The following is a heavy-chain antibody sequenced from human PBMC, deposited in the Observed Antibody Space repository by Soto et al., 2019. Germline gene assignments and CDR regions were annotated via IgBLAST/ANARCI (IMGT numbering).Heavy chain of an antibody. D-gene: IGHD6-13*01. CDR3: ARAEGIHYYYYMDV. CDR2: IYYSGST. J-gene: IGHJ6*03. CDR1: GGSISSYS. Sequence: PSETLSLTCTVSGGSISSYSSSWIRPPPGKGLEWIGYIYYSGSTNYNPSLKSRVTISVDTSKNQFALKLSSVTAADTAVYYCARAEGIHYYYYMDVWGKGTSVTVSS. V-gene: IGHV4-59*01.